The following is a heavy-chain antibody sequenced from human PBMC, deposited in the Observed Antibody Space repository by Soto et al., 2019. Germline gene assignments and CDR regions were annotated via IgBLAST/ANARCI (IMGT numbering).Heavy chain of an antibody. CDR2: INAGDGNT. CDR3: VRDGAVAGNINFDF. V-gene: IGHV1-3*01. J-gene: IGHJ4*02. D-gene: IGHD6-19*01. Sequence: ASVKVSCKASGYTFTNYGVHWVRQAPGQSLEWMGWINAGDGNTKYSRNFQGRVTIARATSASTGYMELSSLRSEDTAVYYCVRDGAVAGNINFDFWGQGTLVTVSS. CDR1: GYTFTNYG.